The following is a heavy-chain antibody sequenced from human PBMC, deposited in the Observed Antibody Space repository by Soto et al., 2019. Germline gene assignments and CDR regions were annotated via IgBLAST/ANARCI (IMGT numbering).Heavy chain of an antibody. CDR1: GGSIGSYY. CDR3: ARGGYCSGASCAYMGHYYYYGMDV. J-gene: IGHJ6*02. Sequence: SETLSLTCSVSGGSIGSYYWSWIRQPPGKGLEWIGYIYYSGSTNYNPSLKSRVTISVDTSKNQFSLKLSSVTAADTAMYYCARGGYCSGASCAYMGHYYYYGMDVWGQGTTVTVSS. D-gene: IGHD2-15*01. CDR2: IYYSGST. V-gene: IGHV4-59*08.